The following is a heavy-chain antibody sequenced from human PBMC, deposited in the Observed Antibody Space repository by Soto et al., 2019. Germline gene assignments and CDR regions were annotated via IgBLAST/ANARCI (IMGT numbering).Heavy chain of an antibody. V-gene: IGHV1-69*10. J-gene: IGHJ4*02. CDR1: GDTFNFYS. CDR2: VNPIISMS. Sequence: QVQLVQSGAEVKRPGSSVKVSCKASGDTFNFYSINWVRQAPGLGLEWMGGVNPIISMSNYAQRFQGSVTTIADKSTSTAYMELSGLRSEDPCIYYGATIYVSGYLAFDFWGQGALVTVSS. CDR3: ATIYVSGYLAFDF. D-gene: IGHD2-15*01.